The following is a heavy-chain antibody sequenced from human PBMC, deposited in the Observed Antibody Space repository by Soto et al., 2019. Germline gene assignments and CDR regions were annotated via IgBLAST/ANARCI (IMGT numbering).Heavy chain of an antibody. CDR2: ISFSGRT. V-gene: IGHV4-31*03. D-gene: IGHD3-22*01. Sequence: QVQLQESGPGLVKPSQTLSLTCTVSGVSLNSGDYFWSWVRQLPGKGLEWIGYISFSGRTFYSPIMNSRTSISADPSQNHFSLTMTSVIAADTAVYFCARLTYLYDSSNIRYGGFDTWGQGTKVTVSS. CDR3: ARLTYLYDSSNIRYGGFDT. CDR1: GVSLNSGDYF. J-gene: IGHJ3*02.